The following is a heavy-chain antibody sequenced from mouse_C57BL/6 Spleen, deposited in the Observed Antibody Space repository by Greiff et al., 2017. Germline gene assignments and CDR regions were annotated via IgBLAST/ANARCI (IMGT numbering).Heavy chain of an antibody. Sequence: EVKLVESGEGLVKPGGSLKLSCAASGFTFSSYAMSWVRQTPEKRLEWVAYISSGGDYIYYADTVKGRFTISRDNARNTLYLQMSSLKSEDTAMYYCTRDRSSGHAMDYWGQGTSVTVSS. CDR2: ISSGGDYI. D-gene: IGHD3-2*02. V-gene: IGHV5-9-1*02. CDR3: TRDRSSGHAMDY. J-gene: IGHJ4*01. CDR1: GFTFSSYA.